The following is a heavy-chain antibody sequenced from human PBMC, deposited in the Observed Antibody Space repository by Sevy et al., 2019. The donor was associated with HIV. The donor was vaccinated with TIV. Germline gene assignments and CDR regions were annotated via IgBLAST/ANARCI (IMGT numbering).Heavy chain of an antibody. V-gene: IGHV3-23*01. CDR3: AREGCTKPHDY. D-gene: IGHD2-8*01. CDR1: GFTFTRYT. CDR2: FCFGDGKM. Sequence: GGSLRLSCMTSGFTFTRYTMTWVRQAPGKGLEWVSTFCFGDGKMYCADSVKGRFTFSRDISKNTVYLQMNSLRADDTAVYYCAREGCTKPHDYWGQGTLVTVSS. J-gene: IGHJ4*02.